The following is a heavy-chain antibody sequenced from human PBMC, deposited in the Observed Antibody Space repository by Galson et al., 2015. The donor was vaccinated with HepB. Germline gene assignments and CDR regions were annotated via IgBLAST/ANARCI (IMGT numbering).Heavy chain of an antibody. CDR2: IIPIFGTA. CDR3: ARDGLSNWNDVLVGVAYY. D-gene: IGHD1-20*01. CDR1: GGTFSSYA. Sequence: SVKVSCKASGGTFSSYAISWVRQAPGQGLEWMGGIIPIFGTANYAQKFQGRVTITADESTSTAYMELSSLRSEDTAVYYCARDGLSNWNDVLVGVAYYWGQGTLVTVSS. V-gene: IGHV1-69*13. J-gene: IGHJ4*02.